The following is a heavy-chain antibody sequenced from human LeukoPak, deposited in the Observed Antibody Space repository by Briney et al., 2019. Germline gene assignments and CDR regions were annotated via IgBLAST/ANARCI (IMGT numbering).Heavy chain of an antibody. V-gene: IGHV3-21*01. D-gene: IGHD3-10*01. Sequence: GGSLRLSCAASGFTFSSYGMSWVRQAPGKGLEWVSSISSSSSYIYYADSVKGRFTISRDNAKNSLYLQMNSLRAGDTAVYYCARGGYYYGSGTFRGYYYMDVWGKGTTVTISS. CDR1: GFTFSSYG. CDR3: ARGGYYYGSGTFRGYYYMDV. CDR2: ISSSSSYI. J-gene: IGHJ6*03.